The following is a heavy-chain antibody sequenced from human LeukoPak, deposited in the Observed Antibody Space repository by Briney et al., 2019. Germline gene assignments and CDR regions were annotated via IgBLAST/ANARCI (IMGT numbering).Heavy chain of an antibody. J-gene: IGHJ4*02. CDR3: ARWNDYGDYGLDY. D-gene: IGHD4-17*01. CDR2: INPNSGGT. Sequence: ASVKVSCKAPGYTFTGYYMHWVRQAPGQGLEWMGWINPNSGGTNYAQKFQGRVTMTRDTSISTAYMELSRLRSDDTAVYYCARWNDYGDYGLDYWGQGTLVTVSS. CDR1: GYTFTGYY. V-gene: IGHV1-2*02.